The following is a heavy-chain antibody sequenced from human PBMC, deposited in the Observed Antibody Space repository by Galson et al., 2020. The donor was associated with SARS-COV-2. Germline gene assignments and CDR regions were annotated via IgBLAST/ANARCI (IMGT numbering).Heavy chain of an antibody. D-gene: IGHD3-16*01. CDR3: ARCPFMITFGVVTHNWFDP. J-gene: IGHJ5*02. CDR1: GGSISSSSYY. V-gene: IGHV4-39*07. Sequence: SETLSLTCTVSGGSISSSSYYWGWIRQPPGKGLEWIGSIYYSGSTYYNPSLKSRVTISVDTSKNQFSLKLSSVTAADTAVYYCARCPFMITFGVVTHNWFDPWGQGTLVTVSS. CDR2: IYYSGST.